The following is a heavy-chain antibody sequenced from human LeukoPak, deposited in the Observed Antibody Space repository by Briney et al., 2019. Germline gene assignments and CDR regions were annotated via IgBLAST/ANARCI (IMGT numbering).Heavy chain of an antibody. CDR1: GYTFTGYY. Sequence: ASVKVSCKASGYTFTGYYMHWVRQAPGQGLEWMGWINPNSGGTNYAQKFQGRVTMTRDTSISTAYMGLSRLRSDDTAVYYCARLTEQQLAHFDYWGQGTLVTVSS. CDR3: ARLTEQQLAHFDY. V-gene: IGHV1-2*02. J-gene: IGHJ4*02. D-gene: IGHD6-13*01. CDR2: INPNSGGT.